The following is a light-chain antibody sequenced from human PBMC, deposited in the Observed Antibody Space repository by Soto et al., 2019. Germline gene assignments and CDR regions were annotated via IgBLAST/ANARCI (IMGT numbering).Light chain of an antibody. CDR2: DAS. Sequence: DIQLTQSPSFLSASVEDRVTISCRASYDITNYLNWYQQKPGRAPRLLLYDASSLETGVPSRFSGSGSGTDFTLTISSLQPEDVATYYCQHYDHLPITFGQGTRLEIK. CDR3: QHYDHLPIT. CDR1: YDITNY. J-gene: IGKJ5*01. V-gene: IGKV1-33*01.